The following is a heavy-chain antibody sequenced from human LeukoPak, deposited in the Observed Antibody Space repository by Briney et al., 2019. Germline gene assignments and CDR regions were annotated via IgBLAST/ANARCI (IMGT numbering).Heavy chain of an antibody. V-gene: IGHV1-46*01. CDR1: GYTFTSYY. CDR3: ARGSSTSWAVVSDGMDV. CDR2: INPSGGST. D-gene: IGHD2-2*01. Sequence: ASVKVSCKASGYTFTSYYMHWVRQAPGQGLEWMGIINPSGGSTSYAQKFQGRVTMTRDTSTSTVYMELSSLRSEDTAVYYWARGSSTSWAVVSDGMDVWGEGTTVTVSS. J-gene: IGHJ6*04.